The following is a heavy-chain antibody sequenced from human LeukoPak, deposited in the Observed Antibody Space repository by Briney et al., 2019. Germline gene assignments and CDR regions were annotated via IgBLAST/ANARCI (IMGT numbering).Heavy chain of an antibody. V-gene: IGHV3-48*03. CDR3: AELGITMIGGV. Sequence: GGSLRLSCAASGFTFSSYAMNWVRQAPGKGLEWVSYISSSGSTIYYADSVKGRFTITRDNAKNSLYLQMNSLRAEDTAVYYCAELGITMIGGVWGKGTTVTISS. CDR1: GFTFSSYA. J-gene: IGHJ6*04. CDR2: ISSSGSTI. D-gene: IGHD3-10*02.